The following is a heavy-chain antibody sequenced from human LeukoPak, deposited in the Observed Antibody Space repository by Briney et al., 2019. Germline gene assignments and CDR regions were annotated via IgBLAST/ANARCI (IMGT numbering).Heavy chain of an antibody. V-gene: IGHV4-59*02. D-gene: IGHD4-17*01. Sequence: PSETLSLTCTVSGGSVSSYYWSWIRQPPGKGLEWIGYIYYSGSTNYNPSLKSRVTISVDTSKNQFSLKLSSVTAADTAVYYCARDYGDYFDYWGQGTLVTVSS. CDR1: GGSVSSYY. CDR2: IYYSGST. J-gene: IGHJ4*02. CDR3: ARDYGDYFDY.